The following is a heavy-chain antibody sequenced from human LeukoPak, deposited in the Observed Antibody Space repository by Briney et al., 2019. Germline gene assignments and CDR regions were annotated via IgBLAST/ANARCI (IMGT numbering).Heavy chain of an antibody. CDR1: GFTFSSYA. Sequence: GGSLRLSCAASGFTFSSYAMYWVRRTPGKGLEYVSVISENGVSTHYATSVQGRFTISRDNSKNTVYLQMGSLRAEDMAVYYCARDASDIVVVPAAVGPFDLWGQGTLVTVSS. J-gene: IGHJ4*02. V-gene: IGHV3-64*01. CDR2: ISENGVST. D-gene: IGHD2-2*01. CDR3: ARDASDIVVVPAAVGPFDL.